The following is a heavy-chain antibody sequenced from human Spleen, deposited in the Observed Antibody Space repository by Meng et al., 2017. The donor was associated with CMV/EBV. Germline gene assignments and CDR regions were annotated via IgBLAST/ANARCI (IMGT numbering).Heavy chain of an antibody. CDR2: IYSGGDT. D-gene: IGHD3-10*01. CDR1: DFTVGSSS. J-gene: IGHJ6*02. CDR3: AKDGPLRGSV. V-gene: IGHV3-53*01. Sequence: LCLSFAASDFTVGSSSMSWVRQTPGKGLESVSVIYSGGDTYYADSVKGRFTISRDNSKNTLYLQMNSLRAEDTAIYYCAKDGPLRGSVWGQGTTVTVSS.